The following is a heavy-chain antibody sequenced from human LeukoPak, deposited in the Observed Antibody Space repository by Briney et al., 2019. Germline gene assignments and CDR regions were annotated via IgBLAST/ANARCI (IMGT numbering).Heavy chain of an antibody. CDR3: AKGSVAGSTPGDWYFDL. J-gene: IGHJ2*01. Sequence: GGSLRLSCAASGFIFSNYAMHWVRQAPGKGLEWVTVIAYDESTQYYVDSVKGRFTISRDNSKNTLYLQMNSLRTEDTAVYFCAKGSVAGSTPGDWYFDLWGRGTLVTVSS. CDR1: GFIFSNYA. V-gene: IGHV3-30*18. CDR2: IAYDESTQ. D-gene: IGHD6-19*01.